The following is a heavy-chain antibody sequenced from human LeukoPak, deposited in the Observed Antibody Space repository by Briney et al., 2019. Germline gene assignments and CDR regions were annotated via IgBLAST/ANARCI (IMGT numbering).Heavy chain of an antibody. CDR1: GYTFTSYG. J-gene: IGHJ4*02. V-gene: IGHV1-18*04. Sequence: ASVTVSCTASGYTFTSYGISWVRQAPGQGLEWMGWISAYNGNTNYAQKLQGRVTMTTDTSTSTAYMELRSLRSDDTAVYYCARVGGPYSSGWFDYWGRGTLVPVSS. CDR3: ARVGGPYSSGWFDY. CDR2: ISAYNGNT. D-gene: IGHD6-19*01.